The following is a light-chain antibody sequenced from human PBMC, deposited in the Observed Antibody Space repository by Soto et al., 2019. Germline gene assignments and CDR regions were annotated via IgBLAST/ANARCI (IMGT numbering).Light chain of an antibody. J-gene: IGLJ1*01. CDR2: HVS. Sequence: QSVLTQPRSVSGSPGQSVTISCTGTSSDVGAYNYVSWYQQHPGKAPKLMIYHVSKRPSGVPDRFSGSKSGNAASLTISGLQAEDEADYYCCTDAGTTITYVFGSGTKVTVL. V-gene: IGLV2-11*01. CDR1: SSDVGAYNY. CDR3: CTDAGTTITYV.